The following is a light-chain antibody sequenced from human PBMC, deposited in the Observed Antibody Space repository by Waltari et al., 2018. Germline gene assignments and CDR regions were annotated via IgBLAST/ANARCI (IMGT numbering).Light chain of an antibody. CDR1: SGPSNYA. CDR3: QTWGTGTVV. Sequence: QLVLTQSPSASASLGASVKLTCTLSSGPSNYAIAWHQQQPEKGPRFLMKLDSDGSHNKRDGIPDRFSGSSSGAERYLTISSLQSEDEADYYCQTWGTGTVVFGGGTKLTVL. J-gene: IGLJ2*01. V-gene: IGLV4-69*01. CDR2: LDSDGSH.